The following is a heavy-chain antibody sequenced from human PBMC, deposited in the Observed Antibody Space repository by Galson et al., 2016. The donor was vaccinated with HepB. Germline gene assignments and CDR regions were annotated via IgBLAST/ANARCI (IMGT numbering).Heavy chain of an antibody. J-gene: IGHJ4*02. D-gene: IGHD6-19*01. Sequence: SVKVSCKASGYTFTSYAIHWVRQAPGQRLEWMGWTNNGNGNTEYSQSFQGRVTFTRDTSASTAYMELSSLRSEDTAVYYCARDGGSGWSRLWWGQGTLVAVSS. V-gene: IGHV1-3*04. CDR3: ARDGGSGWSRLW. CDR1: GYTFTSYA. CDR2: TNNGNGNT.